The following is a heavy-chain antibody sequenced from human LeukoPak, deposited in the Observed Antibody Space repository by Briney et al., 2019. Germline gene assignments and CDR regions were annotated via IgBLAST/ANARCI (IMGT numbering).Heavy chain of an antibody. CDR1: EFIFSDYY. J-gene: IGHJ4*02. D-gene: IGHD3-10*01. V-gene: IGHV3-11*01. CDR3: AREMDGEDGSGTFFDL. Sequence: GGSLRLSCAASEFIFSDYYMSWIRQAPGKGLEWIAYISSGGSTILYADAVKGRFTISRDNAKNSLYLHMNSLRAEDTAVYYCAREMDGEDGSGTFFDLCGQGNMVTVSS. CDR2: ISSGGSTI.